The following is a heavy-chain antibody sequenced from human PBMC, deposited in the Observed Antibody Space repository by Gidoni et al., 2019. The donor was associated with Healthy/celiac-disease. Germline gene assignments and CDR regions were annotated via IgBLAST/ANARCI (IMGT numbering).Heavy chain of an antibody. J-gene: IGHJ6*02. D-gene: IGHD6-19*01. CDR2: INPSGGST. CDR1: GYTFTSYY. Sequence: QVQLVQSGAEVKKPGASVKASCKASGYTFTSYYMHWVRQAPGQGLEWMGIINPSGGSTSYAQKFQGRVTMTGDTSTSTVYMELSSLRSEDTAVYYCAREVAVAEHYYYGMDVWGQGTTVTVSS. CDR3: AREVAVAEHYYYGMDV. V-gene: IGHV1-46*01.